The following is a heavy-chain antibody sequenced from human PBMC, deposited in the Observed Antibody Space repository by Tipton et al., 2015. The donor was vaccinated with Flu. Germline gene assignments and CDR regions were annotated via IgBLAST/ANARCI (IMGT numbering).Heavy chain of an antibody. V-gene: IGHV3-23*01. CDR2: ISGSGGST. J-gene: IGHJ4*02. CDR3: AKDWSHGSGSYVDVYFDY. D-gene: IGHD3-10*01. Sequence: SLRLSCAASGFTFSSYAMSWVRQAPGKGLEWVSAISGSGGSTYYADSVKGRFTISRDNSKNTLYLQMNSLRAEDTAVYYCAKDWSHGSGSYVDVYFDYWGQGTLVTVPS. CDR1: GFTFSSYA.